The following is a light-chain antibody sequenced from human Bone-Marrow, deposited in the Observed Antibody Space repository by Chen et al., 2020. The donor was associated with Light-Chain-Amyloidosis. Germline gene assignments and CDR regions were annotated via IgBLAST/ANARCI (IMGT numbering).Light chain of an antibody. V-gene: IGLV3-25*03. CDR1: DLPTKY. Sequence: SYELTQPPSVSVSPGQTARITCSGDDLPTKYAYWYQQKPGQAPVLVIHRDTERPSGISERFSGSSSGTTATLTISGVHAEDEADYHCQSADSSVTYEVIFGGGTKLTVL. CDR3: QSADSSVTYEVI. J-gene: IGLJ2*01. CDR2: RDT.